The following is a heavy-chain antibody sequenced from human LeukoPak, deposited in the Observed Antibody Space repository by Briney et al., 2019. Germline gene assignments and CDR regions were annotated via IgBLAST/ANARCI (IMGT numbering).Heavy chain of an antibody. CDR3: ARGPVAGTALDY. J-gene: IGHJ4*02. V-gene: IGHV4-34*01. CDR1: GGSFSGYY. CDR2: INHSGST. D-gene: IGHD6-19*01. Sequence: PSETLSLTCAVYGGSFSGYYWSWICQPPGKGLEWIGEINHSGSTNYNPSLKSRVTISVDTSKNQFSLKLSSVTAADTAVYYCARGPVAGTALDYWGQGTLVTLSS.